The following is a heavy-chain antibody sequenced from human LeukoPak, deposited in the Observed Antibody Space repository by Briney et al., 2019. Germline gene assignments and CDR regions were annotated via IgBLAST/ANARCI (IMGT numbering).Heavy chain of an antibody. CDR2: IEDSRGGT. CDR3: AKDYPMGSGSPSLFDY. CDR1: GLTFSTYA. V-gene: IGHV3-23*01. Sequence: GGSLRLSCAASGLTFSTYAMSWVRQAPGKGLEWVSGIEDSRGGTFYADSVKGRFTISRDNSKNTLYLQMSSLRAEDTAVYYCAKDYPMGSGSPSLFDYWGQGTLVTVSS. D-gene: IGHD3-10*01. J-gene: IGHJ4*02.